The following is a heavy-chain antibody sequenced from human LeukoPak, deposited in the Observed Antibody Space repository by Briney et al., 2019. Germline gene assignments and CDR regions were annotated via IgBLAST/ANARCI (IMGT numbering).Heavy chain of an antibody. CDR3: ARFGILTGYFDY. D-gene: IGHD3-9*01. Sequence: PSETLSLTCSVSGGSISSSSNYWGWIRQPPGKGLEWIGNIYNRGSTYYNPSLKSRVTISVDTSKNQFSLNLSSVTAADTAVYYCARFGILTGYFDYWGQGTLVTVSS. J-gene: IGHJ4*02. CDR2: IYNRGST. V-gene: IGHV4-39*01. CDR1: GGSISSSSNY.